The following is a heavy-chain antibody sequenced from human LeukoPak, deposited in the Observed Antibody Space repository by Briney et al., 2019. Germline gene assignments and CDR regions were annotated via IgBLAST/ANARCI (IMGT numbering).Heavy chain of an antibody. CDR2: IYYSGST. CDR3: ARLYCSGGTCYVDY. CDR1: GGSIRSYY. J-gene: IGHJ4*02. Sequence: SETLSLTCTVSGGSIRSYYWSWIRQPPGKGLEWIGYIYYSGSTDYNASLKSPVTISVDTSKNQFSLKLSSVTAADTAVYYCARLYCSGGTCYVDYWGQGTLVTVSS. V-gene: IGHV4-59*01. D-gene: IGHD2-15*01.